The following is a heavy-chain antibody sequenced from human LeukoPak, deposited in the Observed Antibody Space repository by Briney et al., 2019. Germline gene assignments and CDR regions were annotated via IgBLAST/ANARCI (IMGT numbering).Heavy chain of an antibody. J-gene: IGHJ6*03. CDR3: ARGQYSSSWPYYYYYMDV. CDR2: IYYSGST. D-gene: IGHD6-13*01. V-gene: IGHV4-59*01. Sequence: SETLSLTCVVSGGSISSYYWSWIRQPPGKGLEWIGYIYYSGSTNYNPSLKSRVTISVDTSKNQFSLKLSSVTAADTAVYYCARGQYSSSWPYYYYYMDVWGKGTTVTVSS. CDR1: GGSISSYY.